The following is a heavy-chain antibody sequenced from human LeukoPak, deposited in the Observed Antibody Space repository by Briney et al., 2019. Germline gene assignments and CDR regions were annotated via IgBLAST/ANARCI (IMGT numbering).Heavy chain of an antibody. Sequence: ASVTVSCKASGYTFTGYYMHWVRQAPGQGLEWMGWINPNSGGTNYARKFQGRVTMTRDTSISTAYMELSRLRSDDTAVYYCARAQMPMIVVVITDLSFDYWGQGTLVTVSS. V-gene: IGHV1-2*02. CDR3: ARAQMPMIVVVITDLSFDY. D-gene: IGHD3-22*01. CDR2: INPNSGGT. J-gene: IGHJ4*02. CDR1: GYTFTGYY.